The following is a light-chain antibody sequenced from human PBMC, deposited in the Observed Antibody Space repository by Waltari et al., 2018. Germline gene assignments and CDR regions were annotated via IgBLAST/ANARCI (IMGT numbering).Light chain of an antibody. CDR3: QQYGSSRWT. V-gene: IGKV3-20*01. CDR2: GAS. Sequence: EIALTQSPATLYLSPGEGATLSCRASQRVTNNYLAWYRQKPGQAPRLLIYGASTRATGIPDKVSGSGSGTDFTLTISRLEPEDFAVYYCQQYGSSRWTFGQGTKVEIK. CDR1: QRVTNNY. J-gene: IGKJ1*01.